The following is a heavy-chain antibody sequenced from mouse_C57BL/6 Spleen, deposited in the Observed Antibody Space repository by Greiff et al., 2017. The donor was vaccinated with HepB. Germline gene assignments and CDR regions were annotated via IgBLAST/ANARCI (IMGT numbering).Heavy chain of an antibody. V-gene: IGHV1-26*01. D-gene: IGHD1-1*01. CDR2: INPNNGGT. CDR3: ARRYYGSSGWFAY. CDR1: GYTFTDYY. J-gene: IGHJ3*01. Sequence: EVQLQQSGPELVKPGASVKISCKASGYTFTDYYMNWVKQSHGKSLEWIGDINPNNGGTSYNQKFKGKATLTVDKSSSTAYMELRSLTSEDSAVYYCARRYYGSSGWFAYWGQGTLVTVSA.